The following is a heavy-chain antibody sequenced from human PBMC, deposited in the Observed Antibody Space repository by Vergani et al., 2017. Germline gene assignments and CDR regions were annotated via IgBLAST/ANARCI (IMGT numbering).Heavy chain of an antibody. CDR3: ARGPSQYGDFVLEYFQH. D-gene: IGHD4-17*01. Sequence: EVQLLESGGGLVQPGGSLRLSCAASGFTFSSYAMSWVRPAPGKGLEWVSSISSRSSYIYYADSVKGRFTISRDNAKNSLYLQMNSLRAEDTAVYYCARGPSQYGDFVLEYFQHWGQGTLVTVSS. V-gene: IGHV3-21*01. J-gene: IGHJ1*01. CDR1: GFTFSSYA. CDR2: ISSRSSYI.